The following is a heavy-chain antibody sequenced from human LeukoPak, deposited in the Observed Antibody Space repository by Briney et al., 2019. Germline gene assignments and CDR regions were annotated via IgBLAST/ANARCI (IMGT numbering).Heavy chain of an antibody. J-gene: IGHJ4*02. CDR2: ISSSSSYI. Sequence: GGSLRLSCAASGFTFSSYSMNWVRQAPGKGLEWVSSISSSSSYIYYADSVKGRFAISRDNAKNSLYLQMNSLRAEDTAVYYCARVSRGSFAGLRYWGQGTLVTVSS. CDR1: GFTFSSYS. CDR3: ARVSRGSFAGLRY. D-gene: IGHD1-26*01. V-gene: IGHV3-21*01.